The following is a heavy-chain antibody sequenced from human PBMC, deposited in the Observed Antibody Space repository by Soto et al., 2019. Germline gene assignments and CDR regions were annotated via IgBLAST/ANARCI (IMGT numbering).Heavy chain of an antibody. CDR3: ARDPEQWLAKTPFDY. V-gene: IGHV3-21*01. D-gene: IGHD6-19*01. CDR2: ISSSSSYI. CDR1: GFTFSSYS. Sequence: GGSLRLSCAASGFTFSSYSMNWVRQAPGKGLEWVSSISSSSSYIYYADSVKGRFTISRDNAKNSLYLQMNSLRAEDTAVYYWARDPEQWLAKTPFDYWGQGTLVTVSS. J-gene: IGHJ4*02.